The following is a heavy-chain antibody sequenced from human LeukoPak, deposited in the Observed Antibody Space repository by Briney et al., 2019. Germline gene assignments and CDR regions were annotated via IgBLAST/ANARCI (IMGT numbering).Heavy chain of an antibody. V-gene: IGHV3-23*01. J-gene: IGHJ6*03. CDR2: FSFNGEST. CDR3: AKGGYSNGRYYYYYMDV. CDR1: GFTFRSYG. D-gene: IGHD5-18*01. Sequence: PGGSLRLSCAASGFTFRSYGMSWVRQAPGKGLEWVSSFSFNGESTYYADSAKGRFTISRDNSKNTLYLQMNSLRAEDTAVYYCAKGGYSNGRYYYYYMDVWGEGTTVTVSS.